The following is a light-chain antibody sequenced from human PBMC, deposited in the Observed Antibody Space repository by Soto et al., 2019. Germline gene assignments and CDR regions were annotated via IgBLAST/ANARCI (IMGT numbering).Light chain of an antibody. V-gene: IGLV1-40*01. CDR1: SSNIGAGYD. J-gene: IGLJ1*01. CDR3: QSHDTSVSGSV. CDR2: GNN. Sequence: QSVLTQPPSVSGAPGQRVTISCTGSSSNIGAGYDVHWYQQVPGTAPKLLIYGNNNRPSGVPDRFSGSKSGSSASLAITGLQAEDAADYYCQSHDTSVSGSVFGTGTKVTVL.